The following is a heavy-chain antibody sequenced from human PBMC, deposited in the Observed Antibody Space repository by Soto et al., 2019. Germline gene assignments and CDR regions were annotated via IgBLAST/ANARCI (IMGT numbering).Heavy chain of an antibody. D-gene: IGHD6-19*01. CDR1: GGTFSSYT. V-gene: IGHV1-69*08. CDR2: IIPILGIA. J-gene: IGHJ4*02. Sequence: QVQLVQSGAEVKKPGSSVKVSCKASGGTFSSYTISWVRQAPGQGLEWMGRIIPILGIANYAQKFQGRVTITADKSTSTAYMELSSLRSEDTAVYYCAREDSSGTGGYWGQETLVTVSS. CDR3: AREDSSGTGGY.